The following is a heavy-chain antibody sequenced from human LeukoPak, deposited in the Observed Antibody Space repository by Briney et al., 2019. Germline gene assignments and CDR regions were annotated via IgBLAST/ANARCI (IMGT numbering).Heavy chain of an antibody. CDR2: ISVDDQGST. CDR1: GFTFRDYW. J-gene: IGHJ6*03. CDR3: ARCLLYLWNRNFYYYMDV. D-gene: IGHD2-8*01. Sequence: PGGSLRLSCAASGFTFRDYWMTWVRQAPGKGLEWVSTISVDDQGSTYYTDSVKGRFTISRDTSQNTLSLQMNSLRGDDTAVYYCARCLLYLWNRNFYYYMDVWGKGTTVTVSS. V-gene: IGHV3-23*01.